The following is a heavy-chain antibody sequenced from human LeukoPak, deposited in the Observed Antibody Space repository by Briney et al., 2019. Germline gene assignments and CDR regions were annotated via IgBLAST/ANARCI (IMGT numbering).Heavy chain of an antibody. V-gene: IGHV4-59*08. CDR1: GGSISGYF. CDR3: ARQMDCSSTSCYASHFDY. D-gene: IGHD2-2*01. CDR2: IYYSGST. Sequence: SETLSLTCTVSGGSISGYFWSWIRQPPGKGLEWIGYIYYSGSTNYNPSLKSRVTISVDTSKNQFSLKLSSVTAADTAVYYCARQMDCSSTSCYASHFDYWGQGTLVTVSS. J-gene: IGHJ4*02.